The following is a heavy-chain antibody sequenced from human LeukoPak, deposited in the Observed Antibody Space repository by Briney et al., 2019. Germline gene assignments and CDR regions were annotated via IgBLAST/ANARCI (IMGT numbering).Heavy chain of an antibody. CDR1: GYTFTGYY. D-gene: IGHD2-2*01. V-gene: IGHV1-2*02. Sequence: SVTVSCKASGYTFTGYYMHWVRQAPGQGLEWMGWVNLNSGGTNYAQQFQGRVTMTRETSISTAYMELSRLRSDDTAVYYCARCISIVMNNGFDIWGQGTMVTVSS. CDR2: VNLNSGGT. CDR3: ARCISIVMNNGFDI. J-gene: IGHJ3*02.